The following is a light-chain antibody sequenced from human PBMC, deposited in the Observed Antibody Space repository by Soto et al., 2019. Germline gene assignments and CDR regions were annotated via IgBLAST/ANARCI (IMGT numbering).Light chain of an antibody. V-gene: IGLV2-14*01. CDR1: SSDVGGHKY. Sequence: QSVLTQPASVSGSPGQSITISCTGTSSDVGGHKYVSWYQQHPDKAPKVLIFEVSNRPSGISNRFSGSKSGNTASLTISGPQAEDEADYYCSSYTSSTTSVVFGGGTKVTVL. CDR2: EVS. CDR3: SSYTSSTTSVV. J-gene: IGLJ2*01.